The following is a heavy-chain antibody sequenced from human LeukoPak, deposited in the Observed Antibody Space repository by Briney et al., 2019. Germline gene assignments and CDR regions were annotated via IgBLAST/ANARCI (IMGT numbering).Heavy chain of an antibody. D-gene: IGHD2/OR15-2a*01. CDR2: INPGGGST. CDR3: ARGSNISWRPPQDALAI. J-gene: IGHJ3*02. Sequence: VASVKVSCKASGYTFTIYYIHWVRQAPGQGLEWMGIINPGGGSTSYAQKLQGRVTMTRDTSTGTFYMDLSSLRSEDTAVYYCARGSNISWRPPQDALAIWGQGTMVTVSS. CDR1: GYTFTIYY. V-gene: IGHV1-46*04.